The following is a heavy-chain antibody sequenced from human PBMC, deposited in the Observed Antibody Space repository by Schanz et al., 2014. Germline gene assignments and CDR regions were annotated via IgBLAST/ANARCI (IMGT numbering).Heavy chain of an antibody. J-gene: IGHJ4*02. CDR3: VSGYTSGF. V-gene: IGHV3-7*01. CDR2: INNDGSQK. D-gene: IGHD6-25*01. Sequence: DVQLVESGGGLVQPGGSLRLACAASRFTFSNYWVGWVRQAPGKGLESVASINNDGSQKFYVDSVKGRFAVSRDNPKNSLYLQMNSLRVEDKGVYYCVSGYTSGFWGQGTLVTVSS. CDR1: RFTFSNYW.